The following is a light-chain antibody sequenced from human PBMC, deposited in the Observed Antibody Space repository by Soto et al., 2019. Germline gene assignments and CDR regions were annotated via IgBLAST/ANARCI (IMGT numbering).Light chain of an antibody. CDR3: QQSYSTPT. CDR1: QSIGTY. V-gene: IGKV1-39*01. Sequence: QSPYSLFASFGGRVTLTCRASQSIGTYLNWYHQKPGKAPQLLIYGASTLQSGVPSRFSGSGSGTHFTLTINSLQPEDFGTFSCQQSYSTPTFGQGTKV. CDR2: GAS. J-gene: IGKJ1*01.